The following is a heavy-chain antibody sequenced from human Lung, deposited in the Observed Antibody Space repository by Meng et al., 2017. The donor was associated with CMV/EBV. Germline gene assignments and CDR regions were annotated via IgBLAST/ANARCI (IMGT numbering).Heavy chain of an antibody. J-gene: IGHJ6*02. CDR1: GFTFNTYA. Sequence: GGSLRLSCAASGFTFNTYAMHWVRQAPGKGLEWVAFIRFDASNKYYADSVKGRFTISRDNFKNTLFLQMNSLRPEDTAVYYCVKGIYPRTYYYYYYGLDVXGQGXSVTVSS. D-gene: IGHD1-7*01. CDR3: VKGIYPRTYYYYYYGLDV. CDR2: IRFDASNK. V-gene: IGHV3-30*02.